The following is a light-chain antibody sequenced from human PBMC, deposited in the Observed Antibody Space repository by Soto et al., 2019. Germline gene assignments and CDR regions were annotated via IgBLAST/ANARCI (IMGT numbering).Light chain of an antibody. CDR3: QQYNNYWT. Sequence: DIQVTQSPSTLSASVGDRVTITCRASQSINSWLAWYQQKPGQAPQLLIYKASSLKSGVPSRFSGSGSGTEFTLSISSLQPDDFATYYCQQYNNYWTFGPGTKVEIK. J-gene: IGKJ1*01. CDR1: QSINSW. CDR2: KAS. V-gene: IGKV1-5*03.